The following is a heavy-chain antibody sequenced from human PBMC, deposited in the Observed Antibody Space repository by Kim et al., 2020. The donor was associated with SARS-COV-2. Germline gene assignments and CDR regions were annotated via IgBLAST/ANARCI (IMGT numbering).Heavy chain of an antibody. V-gene: IGHV1-46*01. Sequence: ASVKVSCKASGYTFTSYYMHWVRQAPGQGLEWMGIINPSGGSTSYAQKFQGRVTMTRDTSTSTVYMELSSLRSEDTAVYYCARDLVWEVANTNAIYYYYGMDVWGQGTTVTVSS. D-gene: IGHD1-26*01. CDR2: INPSGGST. CDR1: GYTFTSYY. CDR3: ARDLVWEVANTNAIYYYYGMDV. J-gene: IGHJ6*02.